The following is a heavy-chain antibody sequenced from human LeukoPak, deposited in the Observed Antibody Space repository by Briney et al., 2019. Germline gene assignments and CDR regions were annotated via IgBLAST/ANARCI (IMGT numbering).Heavy chain of an antibody. J-gene: IGHJ5*02. CDR3: ARDRDWLRWFDP. D-gene: IGHD3/OR15-3a*01. V-gene: IGHV1-8*03. CDR1: GYTFTSYD. Sequence: ASVKGSCAASGYTFTSYDINWVRQATGQGLEWLGWMNPNSGNTGYAQKVQGRVTLTRNTSITTAYMELSSLTSEDTAVYYCARDRDWLRWFDPWGQGTLVTVSS. CDR2: MNPNSGNT.